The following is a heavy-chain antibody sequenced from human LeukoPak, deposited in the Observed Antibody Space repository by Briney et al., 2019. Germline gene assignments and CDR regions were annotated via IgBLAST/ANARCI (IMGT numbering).Heavy chain of an antibody. J-gene: IGHJ4*02. CDR1: GFTFSSYA. V-gene: IGHV3-23*01. D-gene: IGHD3-10*01. CDR2: ISKSGVST. CDR3: VKSGSGTYYNPDFDY. Sequence: PGGSLRLSCAASGFTFSSYAMTWVRQAPGKGLEWVSGISKSGVSTDYADSVKGRFTISRDNSKNTLYLQMNSLRAEDTAVYYCVKSGSGTYYNPDFDYWGQGTLVTVSS.